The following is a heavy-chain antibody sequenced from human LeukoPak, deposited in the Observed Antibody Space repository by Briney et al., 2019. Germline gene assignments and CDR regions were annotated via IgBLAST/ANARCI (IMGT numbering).Heavy chain of an antibody. Sequence: SETLSLTCIVSGGSISSRSYYWDWIRQPPGKGLEWIGNLFDSGNTHYNPSLRSRLTMSVDTSKNQFSLKLRSVTAADTAIYYCARQGYDILTGYIDAFDIWGQGTMVTVSS. D-gene: IGHD3-9*01. CDR1: GGSISSRSYY. CDR2: LFDSGNT. V-gene: IGHV4-39*01. CDR3: ARQGYDILTGYIDAFDI. J-gene: IGHJ3*02.